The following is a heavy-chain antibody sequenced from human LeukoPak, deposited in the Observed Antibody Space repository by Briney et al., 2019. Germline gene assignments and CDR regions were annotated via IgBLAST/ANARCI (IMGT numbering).Heavy chain of an antibody. CDR3: ATDIVVVPASVATSTTDY. CDR2: ISSSGSTI. V-gene: IGHV3-48*03. Sequence: GGSLRLSCAASGFTFSSYEMNWVRQAPGKGLEWVSYISSSGSTIYYADSVKGRFTISRDNAKNSLYLQMNSLRAEDTAVYYCATDIVVVPASVATSTTDYWGQGTLVTVSS. CDR1: GFTFSSYE. D-gene: IGHD2-2*01. J-gene: IGHJ4*02.